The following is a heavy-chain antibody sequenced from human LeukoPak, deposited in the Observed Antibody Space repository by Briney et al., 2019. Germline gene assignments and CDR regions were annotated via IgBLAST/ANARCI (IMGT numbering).Heavy chain of an antibody. CDR3: ARVGGKSSPFGY. J-gene: IGHJ4*02. CDR2: IKQDGSER. V-gene: IGHV3-7*01. Sequence: PGGSPRLSCAASGFTFSSFWMSWVRQAPGKGLEWVANIKQDGSERYYVDSLKGRFTISRDNANDSLYLQMNSLRAEDTAVYYCARVGGKSSPFGYWGQGTLVTVSS. D-gene: IGHD3-16*01. CDR1: GFTFSSFW.